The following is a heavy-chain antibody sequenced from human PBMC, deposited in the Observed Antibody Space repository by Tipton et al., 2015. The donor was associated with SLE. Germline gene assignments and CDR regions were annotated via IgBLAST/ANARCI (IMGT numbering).Heavy chain of an antibody. J-gene: IGHJ3*02. CDR3: AKDSFAFYYGSGITGGFDM. CDR2: ISGSGGSL. V-gene: IGHV3-23*01. Sequence: SLRLSCAASGFTFSSYAMSWVRQAPGKGLEWVSGISGSGGSLYYADSVKGRFTISRDNSKNTLYLQMNSLRAEDTAGYYCAKDSFAFYYGSGITGGFDMWGQGTMVTVSS. CDR1: GFTFSSYA. D-gene: IGHD3-10*01.